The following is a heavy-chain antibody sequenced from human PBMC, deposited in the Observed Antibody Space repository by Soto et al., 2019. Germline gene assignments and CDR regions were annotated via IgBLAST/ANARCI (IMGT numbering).Heavy chain of an antibody. CDR2: IYYSGST. Sequence: SETMSLTCTVAGGSISSSSYYWGCISQPPGKGLEWIGSIYYSGSTYYNPSLKSRVTISVDTSKNQFSLKLSSVTAADTAVYYCARQLRDTFIEVKWFDPWGQGTLVTVSS. J-gene: IGHJ5*02. CDR1: GGSISSSSYY. D-gene: IGHD3-22*01. V-gene: IGHV4-39*01. CDR3: ARQLRDTFIEVKWFDP.